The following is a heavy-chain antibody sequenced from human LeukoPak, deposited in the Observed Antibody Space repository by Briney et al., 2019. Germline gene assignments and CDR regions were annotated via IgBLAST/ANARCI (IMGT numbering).Heavy chain of an antibody. CDR1: GGCISSGGYY. D-gene: IGHD3-22*01. CDR3: ASIPKDWGYYDSSGYLDY. Sequence: SETLSLTCTVYGGCISSGGYYWSWIRQHPGKGLEWIGYIYYSGSTYYNPSLKSRVTISVDTSKNQFSLKLSSVTAADTAVYYCASIPKDWGYYDSSGYLDYWGQGTLVTVSS. V-gene: IGHV4-31*03. CDR2: IYYSGST. J-gene: IGHJ4*02.